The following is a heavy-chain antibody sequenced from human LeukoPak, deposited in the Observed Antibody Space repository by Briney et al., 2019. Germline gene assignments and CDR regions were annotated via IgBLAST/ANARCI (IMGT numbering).Heavy chain of an antibody. J-gene: IGHJ3*02. Sequence: GGSLRLSCAASGFTFTKFWMHWVRQAPGRGLEWVSRVKGDGISTLYADSVKGRFTISRDNAKNTLYLQINSLRADDTALYYCATGPYAAFEMWGQGTMVTVSS. V-gene: IGHV3-74*01. CDR1: GFTFTKFW. CDR3: ATGPYAAFEM. CDR2: VKGDGIST. D-gene: IGHD2-2*01.